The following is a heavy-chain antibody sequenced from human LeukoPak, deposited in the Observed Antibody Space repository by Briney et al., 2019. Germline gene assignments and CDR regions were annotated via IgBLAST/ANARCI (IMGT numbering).Heavy chain of an antibody. CDR3: TRESIRHSSGSIFGY. Sequence: ASVKVSCKASGYTFTSYYMHWVRQAPGQGLEWMGIINPSGGSTSYAQKFQGRVTMTRDMSTSTVYMELSSLRSEDTAVYYCTRESIRHSSGSIFGYWRQGTLVTVSP. J-gene: IGHJ4*02. CDR1: GYTFTSYY. CDR2: INPSGGST. V-gene: IGHV1-46*01. D-gene: IGHD3-22*01.